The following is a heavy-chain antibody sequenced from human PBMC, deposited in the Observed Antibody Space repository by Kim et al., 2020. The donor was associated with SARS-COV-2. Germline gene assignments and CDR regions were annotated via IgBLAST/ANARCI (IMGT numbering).Heavy chain of an antibody. V-gene: IGHV5-10-1*01. J-gene: IGHJ4*02. D-gene: IGHD6-13*01. CDR3: ARQQGIAAVPDY. Sequence: NSSPSLQGHVTISADKSISTAYLQWSSLKASDTAMYYCARQQGIAAVPDYWGQGTLVTVSS.